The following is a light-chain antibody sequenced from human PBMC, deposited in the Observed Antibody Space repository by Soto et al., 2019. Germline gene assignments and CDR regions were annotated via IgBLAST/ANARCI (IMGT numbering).Light chain of an antibody. V-gene: IGKV3-20*01. J-gene: IGKJ5*01. CDR3: QQYGSSIT. CDR1: QSVSSNS. Sequence: EIVLTQSPGTLSLSPGERATLSCRASQSVSSNSLAWYHQKPGQAPRLLIYGASSRATGIPDRFSGSGSGTDFTLFISRLEPEDFAVYYCQQYGSSITFGQGTRLEIK. CDR2: GAS.